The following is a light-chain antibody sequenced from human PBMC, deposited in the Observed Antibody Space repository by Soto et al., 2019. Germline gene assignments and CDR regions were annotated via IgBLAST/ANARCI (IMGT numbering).Light chain of an antibody. CDR3: QQYNSYCS. Sequence: DIQMTQSPSTLSASVGDRVTITCRASQSISSWLAWYQQKQGKAPKLLIYDASSLESGVPSRFSGSGSGTECTLTISSLQPDDFATYYCQQYNSYCSFGQGTKVEIK. CDR2: DAS. CDR1: QSISSW. V-gene: IGKV1-5*01. J-gene: IGKJ1*01.